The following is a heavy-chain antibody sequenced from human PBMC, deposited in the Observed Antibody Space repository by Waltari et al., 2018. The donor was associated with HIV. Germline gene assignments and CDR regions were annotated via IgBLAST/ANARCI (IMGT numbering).Heavy chain of an antibody. J-gene: IGHJ3*02. Sequence: QVQLQESGPGLVKPSGTLSLTCAVSGGSISSSNWWSWVRQPPGTGLEWIGEIYHSGSTNYNPSLKSRVTISVDKSKNQFSLKLSSVTAADTAVYYCARDPRLIFGVGRDDACDIWGQGTMVTVSS. CDR2: IYHSGST. CDR3: ARDPRLIFGVGRDDACDI. V-gene: IGHV4-4*02. CDR1: GGSISSSNW. D-gene: IGHD3-3*01.